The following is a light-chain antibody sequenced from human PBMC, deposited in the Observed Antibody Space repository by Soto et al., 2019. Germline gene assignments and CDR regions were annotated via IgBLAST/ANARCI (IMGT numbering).Light chain of an antibody. Sequence: EIVMTQSPLSLSATPGQPASISCKSSQSLLHSNGKTYLYWYVQKSGQPPKLLIYEVSNLFSGVSERFSGSGAGTDFTLKISRVEAEDVGVYYCMQTIQVPSIAFGQGTRLEIK. CDR1: QSLLHSNGKTY. CDR3: MQTIQVPSIA. V-gene: IGKV2D-29*01. J-gene: IGKJ5*01. CDR2: EVS.